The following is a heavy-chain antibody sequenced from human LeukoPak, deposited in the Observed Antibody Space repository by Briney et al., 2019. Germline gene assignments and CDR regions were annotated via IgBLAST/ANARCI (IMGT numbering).Heavy chain of an antibody. D-gene: IGHD3-22*01. CDR1: GFTFSRYG. Sequence: GGSLRLSCAASGFTFSRYGMHWVRQAPGKGLEWLAVMSSDGGDIYYADSVKGRFTISRDNSKNTLYLQMNSLRAEDTAVYYCASRDYYDSSGYYDAFDIWGQGTMVTVSS. V-gene: IGHV3-30*03. CDR2: MSSDGGDI. CDR3: ASRDYYDSSGYYDAFDI. J-gene: IGHJ3*02.